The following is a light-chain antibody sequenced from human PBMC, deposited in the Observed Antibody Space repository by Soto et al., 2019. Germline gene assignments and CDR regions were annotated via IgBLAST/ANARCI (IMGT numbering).Light chain of an antibody. CDR1: QSITTF. CDR3: QQSYSTPLT. V-gene: IGKV1-39*01. CDR2: AAS. Sequence: DIQMTQSPSSLSASVGDRVTITCPASQSITTFLNWYQQKPGKAPKLLIYAASSLQSGVPSRFSGGGSGADFTLTISSLQPEDFATYSCQQSYSTPLTFGGGTKVDIK. J-gene: IGKJ4*01.